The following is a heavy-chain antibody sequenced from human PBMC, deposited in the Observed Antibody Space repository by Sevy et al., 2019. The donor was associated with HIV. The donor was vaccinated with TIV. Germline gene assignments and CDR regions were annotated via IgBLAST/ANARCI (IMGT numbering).Heavy chain of an antibody. CDR2: LSFGCGQI. J-gene: IGHJ4*02. CDR3: AREGCTRPHDY. V-gene: IGHV3-23*01. CDR1: GFNFHIYS. D-gene: IGHD2-8*01. Sequence: GGSLRLSCAVSGFNFHIYSMSWVRQAPGKGLEWVSTLSFGCGQINYADSVKGRFIISRDDSKNTLYLQMNSLRAEDTAVYFCAREGCTRPHDYWGQGTLVTVSS.